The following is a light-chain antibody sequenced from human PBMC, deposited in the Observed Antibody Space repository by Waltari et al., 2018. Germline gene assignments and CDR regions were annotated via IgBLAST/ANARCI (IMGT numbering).Light chain of an antibody. Sequence: EIVLTQYPGTLSLSQGERATLSCRASQSVTRSLAWYQQKPGQAPRLLIYGASSRATGIPDRFSGGGSGTDFSLTISRLEPEDFAMYYCQHYVSLPATFGQGTKVEIK. V-gene: IGKV3-20*01. CDR2: GAS. CDR3: QHYVSLPAT. CDR1: QSVTRS. J-gene: IGKJ1*01.